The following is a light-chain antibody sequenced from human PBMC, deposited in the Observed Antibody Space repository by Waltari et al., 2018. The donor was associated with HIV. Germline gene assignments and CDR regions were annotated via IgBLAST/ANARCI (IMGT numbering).Light chain of an antibody. Sequence: QSVLSQPPSASGTPGQRVTISCSGSSSNIGRFYVYWYRQVPGTPPQLLIYRKNQRPSAVPDRFSGSKSGTAASLAISGLRSEDEAYYYCAAWNDNLSGVVFGGGTELTVL. CDR2: RKN. J-gene: IGLJ2*01. CDR3: AAWNDNLSGVV. V-gene: IGLV1-47*01. CDR1: SSNIGRFY.